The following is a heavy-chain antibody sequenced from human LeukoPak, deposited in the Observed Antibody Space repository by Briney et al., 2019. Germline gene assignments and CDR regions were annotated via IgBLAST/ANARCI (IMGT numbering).Heavy chain of an antibody. J-gene: IGHJ3*02. CDR3: TRGPYSYDSSGAFDI. D-gene: IGHD3-22*01. CDR2: ISSSGSA. V-gene: IGHV4-4*07. Sequence: SETLSLTCTVSGDSISTYYWSWIRQPAGKGLEWIGRISSSGSANYNPSLKSRVTISVDTSKNQFSLKLSSVTAADTAVYFCTRGPYSYDSSGAFDIWGQGTMVTVSS. CDR1: GDSISTYY.